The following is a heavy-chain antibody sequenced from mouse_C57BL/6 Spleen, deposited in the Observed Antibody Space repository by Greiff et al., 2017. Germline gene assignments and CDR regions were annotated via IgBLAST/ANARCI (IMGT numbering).Heavy chain of an antibody. CDR2: IYPRSGNT. D-gene: IGHD4-1*01. J-gene: IGHJ2*01. V-gene: IGHV1-81*01. CDR3: ARRRLRWDDFDY. Sequence: QVQLQQSGAELARPGASVKLSCKASGYTFTSYGISWVKQRTGQGLEWIGEIYPRSGNTYYNEKFKGKATLTADKSSSTAYMELRSLTSEDSAVYFCARRRLRWDDFDYWGQGTTLTVSS. CDR1: GYTFTSYG.